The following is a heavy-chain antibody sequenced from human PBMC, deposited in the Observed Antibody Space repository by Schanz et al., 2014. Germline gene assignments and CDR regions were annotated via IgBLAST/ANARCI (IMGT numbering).Heavy chain of an antibody. Sequence: QVQLVESGGGVVQPGGSLRLSCAASGFTFSNFGMHWVRQAPGKGLEWVAFIWHNVTKRSYANSVKGRFTGSRDNSKNTLYLQLNSLTTEDTAVYYCAKDQTDSVCYNDCSFDYWGQGTLVTVSS. D-gene: IGHD2-21*01. CDR3: AKDQTDSVCYNDCSFDY. CDR2: IWHNVTKR. CDR1: GFTFSNFG. V-gene: IGHV3-30*02. J-gene: IGHJ4*02.